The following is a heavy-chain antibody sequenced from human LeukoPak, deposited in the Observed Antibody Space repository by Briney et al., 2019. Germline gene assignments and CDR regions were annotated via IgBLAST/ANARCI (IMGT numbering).Heavy chain of an antibody. CDR1: GYTFTSYW. V-gene: IGHV5-51*01. D-gene: IGHD4-23*01. J-gene: IGHJ5*02. CDR3: ARATTVVTPAYDP. Sequence: EALKISFQCSGYTFTSYWIGLVLQMPGKCLEWMGIIHPGNSDTRYSPSFQGQVTISTDKSISTAYLQWSSLKASDTALYYCARATTVVTPAYDPWGQGTLVTVSS. CDR2: IHPGNSDT.